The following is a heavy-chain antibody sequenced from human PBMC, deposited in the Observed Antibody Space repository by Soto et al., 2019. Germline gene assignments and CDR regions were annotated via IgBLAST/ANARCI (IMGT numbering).Heavy chain of an antibody. J-gene: IGHJ5*02. CDR1: GYTFTGYY. CDR2: INPNSGGT. D-gene: IGHD3-16*01. V-gene: IGHV1-2*04. CDR3: ARAPPHYGIEPHASHWFDP. Sequence: ASVKVSCKASGYTFTGYYMHWVRQAPGQGLEWMGWINPNSGGTNYAQKFQGWVTMTRDTSISTAYMELSRLRSDDTAVYYCARAPPHYGIEPHASHWFDPWGQGTLVTVSS.